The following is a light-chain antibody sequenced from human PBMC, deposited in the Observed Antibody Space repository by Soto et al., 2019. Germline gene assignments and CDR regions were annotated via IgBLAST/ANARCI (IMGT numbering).Light chain of an antibody. V-gene: IGLV2-14*03. CDR1: SSDVGGYNY. Sequence: QSALTQPASVSGSPGQSITISCTGTSSDVGGYNYVSWYQQHPGKAPKLMIYDVSNRPSGVANRFSGSKSSNTASLTISGLQAEDEADYYCSSYTGGSTVLFGGGTKLTVL. CDR3: SSYTGGSTVL. CDR2: DVS. J-gene: IGLJ2*01.